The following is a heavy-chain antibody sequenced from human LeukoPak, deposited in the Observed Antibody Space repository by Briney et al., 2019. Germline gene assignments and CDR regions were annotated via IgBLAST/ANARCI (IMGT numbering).Heavy chain of an antibody. D-gene: IGHD3-22*01. CDR1: GFTFSSYW. CDR3: AREDYYDSSGSIDY. V-gene: IGHV3-7*01. J-gene: IGHJ4*02. Sequence: PGGSLRPSCAASGFTFSSYWMSWVRQAPGKGLEWVANIKQDGSERYYVDSVKGRFTISRDNAKNSLYLQMNSLRAEDTAVYYCAREDYYDSSGSIDYWGQGTLVTVSS. CDR2: IKQDGSER.